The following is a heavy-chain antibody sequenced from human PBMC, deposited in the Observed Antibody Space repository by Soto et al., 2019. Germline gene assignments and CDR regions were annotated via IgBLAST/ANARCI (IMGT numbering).Heavy chain of an antibody. J-gene: IGHJ4*02. CDR3: AIDLYYYGSGSYSTAVDC. CDR2: ISSSSSYI. D-gene: IGHD3-10*01. Sequence: PGGSLRLSCAASGFTFSSYSMNWVRQAPGKGLEWVSSISSSSSYIYYADSVKGRFTISRDNAKNSLYLQMNSLRAEDTAVYYCAIDLYYYGSGSYSTAVDCWGQGTLVTVSS. CDR1: GFTFSSYS. V-gene: IGHV3-21*01.